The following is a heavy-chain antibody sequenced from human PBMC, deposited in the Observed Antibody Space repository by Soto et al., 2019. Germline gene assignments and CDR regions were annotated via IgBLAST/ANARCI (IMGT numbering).Heavy chain of an antibody. Sequence: ASVKVSCKASGYTFTSYAMHWVRQAPGQRLEWMGWINAGNGNTKYSQKFQGRVTITRGTSASTAYMELSSLRSEDTAVYYCARVLVGATPVDYWGQGTLVTVSS. D-gene: IGHD1-26*01. J-gene: IGHJ4*02. CDR2: INAGNGNT. CDR1: GYTFTSYA. V-gene: IGHV1-3*01. CDR3: ARVLVGATPVDY.